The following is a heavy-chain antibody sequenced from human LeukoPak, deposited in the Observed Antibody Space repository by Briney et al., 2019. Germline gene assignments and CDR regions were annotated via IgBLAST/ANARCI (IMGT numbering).Heavy chain of an antibody. D-gene: IGHD5-12*01. Sequence: PSETPSLTCTVSGGSISSYYWSWIRQPPGKGLEWIAYIHYTGSTNYNPSLKSRVTISVDTSKNQFSLKLSSVTAADTAVYYCARDLRGSGYISNWYFDLWGRGTLVTVSS. CDR3: ARDLRGSGYISNWYFDL. CDR1: GGSISSYY. CDR2: IHYTGST. J-gene: IGHJ2*01. V-gene: IGHV4-59*01.